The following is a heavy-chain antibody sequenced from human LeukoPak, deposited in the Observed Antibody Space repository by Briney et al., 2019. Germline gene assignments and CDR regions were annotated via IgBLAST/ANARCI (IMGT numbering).Heavy chain of an antibody. Sequence: SQTLSLTCAISGDSVSSNSAVWNWIRQSPSRRVEWLGRTYYRSKWYNDYAVSVKSRITIKPDTSKNEFSLQLNSATPEDTAVYYCARLGLGGAFDIWGQGTMVTVSS. V-gene: IGHV6-1*01. CDR1: GDSVSSNSAV. CDR3: ARLGLGGAFDI. CDR2: TYYRSKWYN. D-gene: IGHD2-15*01. J-gene: IGHJ3*02.